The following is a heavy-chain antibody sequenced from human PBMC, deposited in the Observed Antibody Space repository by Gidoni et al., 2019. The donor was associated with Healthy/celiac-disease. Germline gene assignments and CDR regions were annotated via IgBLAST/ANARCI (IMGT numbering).Heavy chain of an antibody. J-gene: IGHJ4*02. V-gene: IGHV3-7*04. Sequence: EVQLVASGGSLVQPVGSVRLSCAASGCTFSSYWMSWIRQAPGKGLEWVANIKQDVSETYYVDSVKGRFTISRDNAKNSLYLQMNSLRAEDTAVYYCARSVRPPAWDYFDYWGQGTLVTVSS. CDR2: IKQDVSET. CDR1: GCTFSSYW. CDR3: ARSVRPPAWDYFDY. D-gene: IGHD3-16*01.